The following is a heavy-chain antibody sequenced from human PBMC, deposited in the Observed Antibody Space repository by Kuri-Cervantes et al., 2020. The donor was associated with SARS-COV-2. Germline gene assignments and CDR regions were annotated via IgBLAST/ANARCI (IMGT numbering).Heavy chain of an antibody. Sequence: GGSLRLSCAASGFTFSSYSMNWVRQAPGKGLEWVSYISTSSAYIYHGDSVKGRFIISRDNAKNSLYLQMTSLRAEDTAVYYCASLDHGLGSYYHTFPHDYWGLGTQVTVSS. D-gene: IGHD3-10*01. CDR3: ASLDHGLGSYYHTFPHDY. J-gene: IGHJ4*02. V-gene: IGHV3-21*01. CDR2: ISTSSAYI. CDR1: GFTFSSYS.